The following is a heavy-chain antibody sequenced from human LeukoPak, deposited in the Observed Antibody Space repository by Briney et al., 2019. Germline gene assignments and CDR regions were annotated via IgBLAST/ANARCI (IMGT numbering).Heavy chain of an antibody. V-gene: IGHV3-23*01. Sequence: PGGSLRLSCAASGFTFSSYAMSWVRQAPGKGPEWVSAISGSGGSTYYADSVKGRFAISRDNSKNTLHLQMNSLRAEGTAVYYCASPGGVPTPDPWGQGTLVTVSS. D-gene: IGHD3-16*01. CDR1: GFTFSSYA. CDR3: ASPGGVPTPDP. J-gene: IGHJ5*02. CDR2: ISGSGGST.